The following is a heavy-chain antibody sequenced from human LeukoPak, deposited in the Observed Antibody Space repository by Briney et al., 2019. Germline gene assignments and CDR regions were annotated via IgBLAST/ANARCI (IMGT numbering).Heavy chain of an antibody. Sequence: GRSLRLSCAASGFTFSSYAMHWVRQAPGKGLEWVAVISHDGSNKYYADSVKGRFTISRDNSKNTLYLQMNSLRAEDTAVYYCARGPHYHSRLGAFDIWGQGTMVTVSS. D-gene: IGHD1-14*01. V-gene: IGHV3-30*01. J-gene: IGHJ3*02. CDR2: ISHDGSNK. CDR3: ARGPHYHSRLGAFDI. CDR1: GFTFSSYA.